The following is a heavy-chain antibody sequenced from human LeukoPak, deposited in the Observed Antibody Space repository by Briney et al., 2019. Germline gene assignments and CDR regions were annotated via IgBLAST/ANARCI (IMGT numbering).Heavy chain of an antibody. D-gene: IGHD6-13*01. V-gene: IGHV4-4*07. J-gene: IGHJ4*02. Sequence: TETLSLTCIVSGDSISNYYWSWIRQPAGKGLEWIGRIYTSGSTNYNPSLKSRVTMSVDTSKNQFSLKLSSVTAADTAVYYCAREAAAGTFYFDYWGQGTLVTVSS. CDR2: IYTSGST. CDR1: GDSISNYY. CDR3: AREAAAGTFYFDY.